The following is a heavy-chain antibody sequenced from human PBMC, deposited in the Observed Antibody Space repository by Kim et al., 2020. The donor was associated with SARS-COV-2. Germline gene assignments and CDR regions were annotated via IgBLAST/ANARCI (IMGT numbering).Heavy chain of an antibody. CDR2: INPSGGST. CDR1: GYTFTSYY. J-gene: IGHJ6*02. CDR3: ARDKVEVGAFWGVYGMDV. V-gene: IGHV1-46*01. Sequence: ASVKVSCKASGYTFTSYYMHWVRQAPGQGLEWMGIINPSGGSTSYAQKFQGRVTMTRDTSTSTVYMELSSLRSEDTAVYYCARDKVEVGAFWGVYGMDVWGQGTTVTVSS. D-gene: IGHD1-26*01.